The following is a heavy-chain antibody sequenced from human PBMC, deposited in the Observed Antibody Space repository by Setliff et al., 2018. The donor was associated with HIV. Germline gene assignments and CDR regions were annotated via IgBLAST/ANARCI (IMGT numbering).Heavy chain of an antibody. CDR1: GGTFSSYS. Sequence: GASVKVSCKASGGTFSSYSITWVRRAPGQGLEWMGGIIPIFNTANYAQKFQGRVTITADESTSTAYMELSSLGSEDTAVYYCARGSGGYCSGGSCYFGFGLALWGQGTTVTVSS. D-gene: IGHD2-15*01. V-gene: IGHV1-69*13. CDR3: ARGSGGYCSGGSCYFGFGLAL. CDR2: IIPIFNTA. J-gene: IGHJ6*02.